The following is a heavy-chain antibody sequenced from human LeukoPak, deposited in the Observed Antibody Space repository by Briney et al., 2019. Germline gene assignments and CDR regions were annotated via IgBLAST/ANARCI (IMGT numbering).Heavy chain of an antibody. CDR1: GFTFSSYA. CDR2: ISSNGGST. Sequence: GVSLRLSCSASGFTFSSYAMHWVRQAPGKGLEYVSAISSNGGSTYYADSVKGRFTISRDNSKNTLYLQMSSLRAEDTAVYYLVKDWYFHDRRGYLEPWGQGTPGTVSS. D-gene: IGHD3-22*01. CDR3: VKDWYFHDRRGYLEP. J-gene: IGHJ1*01. V-gene: IGHV3-64D*06.